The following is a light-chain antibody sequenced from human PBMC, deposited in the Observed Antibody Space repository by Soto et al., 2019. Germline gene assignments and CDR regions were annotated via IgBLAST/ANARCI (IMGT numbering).Light chain of an antibody. J-gene: IGKJ1*01. CDR2: DAS. CDR1: ESLNMRY. Sequence: IVLTQSPGTLSFSPWQRSTLSAGSSESLNMRYLAWYQQKPGQAPRLLIYDASDRATGIPDRFSGSGSGTDFTLTITTLEPEDFAVYYCHQYADSPQTFGQGTKVDIK. V-gene: IGKV3-20*01. CDR3: HQYADSPQT.